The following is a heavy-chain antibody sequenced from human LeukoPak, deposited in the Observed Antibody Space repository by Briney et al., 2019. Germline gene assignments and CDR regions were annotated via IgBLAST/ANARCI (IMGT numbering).Heavy chain of an antibody. Sequence: GGSLRLSCVASGITFSSSAMSWVRQAPGKGLEWVSTIGTGDDGYYTDSVKGRFTISRDNSKNTLYLQMSSLRSEDTAVYYCARGPNYYDSSGYSNETPPPIPFDYWGQGTLVTVSS. CDR3: ARGPNYYDSSGYSNETPPPIPFDY. V-gene: IGHV3-23*01. CDR1: GITFSSSA. J-gene: IGHJ4*02. D-gene: IGHD3-22*01. CDR2: IGTGDDG.